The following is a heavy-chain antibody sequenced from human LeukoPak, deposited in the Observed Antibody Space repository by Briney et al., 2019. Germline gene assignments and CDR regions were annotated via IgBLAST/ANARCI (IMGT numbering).Heavy chain of an antibody. CDR1: GGSISSYY. Sequence: SETLSLTCTVSGGSISSYYWSWIRQPPRKGLEWIGYIHYTGSTNYNPSLKSRVTISVDTSKNQFSLKLSSVTAADTAVYYCARKYFDWPTQFDPWGQGTLVTVSS. CDR2: IHYTGST. D-gene: IGHD3-9*01. V-gene: IGHV4-59*01. J-gene: IGHJ5*02. CDR3: ARKYFDWPTQFDP.